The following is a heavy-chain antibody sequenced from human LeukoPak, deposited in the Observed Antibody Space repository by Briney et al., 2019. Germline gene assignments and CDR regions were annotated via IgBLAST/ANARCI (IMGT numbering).Heavy chain of an antibody. CDR3: AREIHYGDAYYYYYYMDV. D-gene: IGHD4-17*01. Sequence: SETLSLTCTVSGGSISSSSYYWGWIRQPPGKGLEWIGYIYYSGSTNYNPSLKSRVTISVDTSKNQFSLKLSSVTAADTAVYYCAREIHYGDAYYYYYYMDVWGKGTTVTVSS. CDR2: IYYSGST. V-gene: IGHV4-61*01. J-gene: IGHJ6*03. CDR1: GGSISSSSYY.